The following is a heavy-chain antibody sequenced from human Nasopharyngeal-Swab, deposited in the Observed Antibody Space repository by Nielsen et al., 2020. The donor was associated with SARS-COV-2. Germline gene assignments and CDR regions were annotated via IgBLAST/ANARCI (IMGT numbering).Heavy chain of an antibody. CDR2: INNGKT. J-gene: IGHJ5*02. CDR3: AKVNWNRKREGRDR. V-gene: IGHV3-23*05. D-gene: IGHD1-1*01. CDR1: GFIFAICP. Sequence: GESLTISCSASGFIFAICPMSWVRQAPGKGLEWVASINNGKTFYADFVEGRFTISRDDSKGTLYLQMNSLTGEDTATYYCAKVNWNRKREGRDRWGPGTLVTVSS.